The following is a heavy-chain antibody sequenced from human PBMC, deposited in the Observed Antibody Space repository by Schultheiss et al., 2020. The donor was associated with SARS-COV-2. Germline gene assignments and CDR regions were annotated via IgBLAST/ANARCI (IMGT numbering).Heavy chain of an antibody. CDR1: GFTFSSYE. J-gene: IGHJ6*02. CDR2: ISYDGSNK. D-gene: IGHD6-19*01. Sequence: GGSLRLSCAASGFTFSSYEMNWVRQAPGKGLEWVAVISYDGSNKYYADSVKGRFTISRDNSKNTLYLQMNSLRAEDTAVYYCAKDINSSGWYILRYYYYGMDVWGQGTTVTVSS. CDR3: AKDINSSGWYILRYYYYGMDV. V-gene: IGHV3-30*18.